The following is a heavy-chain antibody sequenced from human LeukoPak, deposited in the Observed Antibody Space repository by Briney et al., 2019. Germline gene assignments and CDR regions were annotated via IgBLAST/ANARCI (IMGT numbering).Heavy chain of an antibody. Sequence: GGSLRLSCAASGFTFSSYWMSWVRQAPGKGLEWVANIKQDGSEKYYVDSVKGRFTISRDNAKNSLYLQMNSLRAEDTAVYYCARDMDSSSHYFDYWGQGALVTVSS. J-gene: IGHJ4*02. CDR1: GFTFSSYW. CDR3: ARDMDSSSHYFDY. D-gene: IGHD6-6*01. CDR2: IKQDGSEK. V-gene: IGHV3-7*01.